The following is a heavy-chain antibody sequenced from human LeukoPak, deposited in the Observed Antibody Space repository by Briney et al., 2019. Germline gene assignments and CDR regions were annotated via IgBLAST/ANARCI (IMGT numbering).Heavy chain of an antibody. V-gene: IGHV1-2*02. CDR1: GYTFTGYY. D-gene: IGHD3-10*01. CDR3: ARAGLVRLGQAPLYY. Sequence: ASVKVSCKASGYTFTGYYMHWVRQAPGQGLEWMGWINPNSGGTNYAQKFQGRVTMTRDTSISTAYMELSRLRSDDTAVYYCARAGLVRLGQAPLYYWGQGTLVTVSS. CDR2: INPNSGGT. J-gene: IGHJ4*02.